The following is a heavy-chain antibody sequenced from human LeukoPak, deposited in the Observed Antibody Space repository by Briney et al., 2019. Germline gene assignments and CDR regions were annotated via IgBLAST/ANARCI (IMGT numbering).Heavy chain of an antibody. CDR2: IYYSGST. D-gene: IGHD3-22*01. CDR3: ARDYYDSSGYYSFGY. Sequence: TSETLSLTCTVSGGSISSYYWSWIRQPPGKGLEWIGSIYYSGSTYYNPSLKSRVTISVDTSKNQFSLKLSSVTAADTAVYYCARDYYDSSGYYSFGYWGQGTLVTVSS. J-gene: IGHJ4*02. V-gene: IGHV4-39*02. CDR1: GGSISSYY.